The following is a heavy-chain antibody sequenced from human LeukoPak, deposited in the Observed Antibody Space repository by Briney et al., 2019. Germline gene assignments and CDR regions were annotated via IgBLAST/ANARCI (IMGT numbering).Heavy chain of an antibody. CDR1: GYTFTGYY. CDR2: INPNSGGT. J-gene: IGHJ4*02. D-gene: IGHD3-3*01. CDR3: ARTDAFFGVASEFDY. Sequence: ASVEVSCKASGYTFTGYYMHWVRQAPGQGLEWMGWINPNSGGTNYAQKFQGRVTMTRDTSISTAYMELSRLRSDDTAVYYCARTDAFFGVASEFDYWGQGTLVTVSS. V-gene: IGHV1-2*02.